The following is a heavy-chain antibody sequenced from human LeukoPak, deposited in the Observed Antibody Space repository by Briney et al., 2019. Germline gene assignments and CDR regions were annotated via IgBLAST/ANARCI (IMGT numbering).Heavy chain of an antibody. CDR2: INSDGRST. CDR3: ARALMVRGVFDY. V-gene: IGHV3-74*01. J-gene: IGHJ4*02. D-gene: IGHD3-10*01. Sequence: PGGSLTLSCAASGFTFSSYWMHWVRQAPGKGLVWVSRINSDGRSTNYADSVKGRFTISRDNATNTLYLKMNSLSAGDTAVYYCARALMVRGVFDYWGQGTLVTVSS. CDR1: GFTFSSYW.